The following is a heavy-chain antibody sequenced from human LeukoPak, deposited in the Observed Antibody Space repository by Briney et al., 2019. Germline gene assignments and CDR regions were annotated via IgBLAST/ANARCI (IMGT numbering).Heavy chain of an antibody. CDR2: IVGSGGST. Sequence: GGSLRLSCAASGFTFSNYAMSWVRQAPGKGLEWVSAIVGSGGSTYYADSVKGRFTISRDNSKNTLYLQMNSLRVEDTALYYCSKWGDYDVLTGYYDSDFWGQGTLVTVSS. V-gene: IGHV3-23*01. CDR3: SKWGDYDVLTGYYDSDF. D-gene: IGHD3-9*01. J-gene: IGHJ4*02. CDR1: GFTFSNYA.